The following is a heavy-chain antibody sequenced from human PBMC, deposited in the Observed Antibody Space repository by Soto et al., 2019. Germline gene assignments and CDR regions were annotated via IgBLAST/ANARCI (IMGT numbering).Heavy chain of an antibody. CDR2: FDPEDGET. V-gene: IGHV1-24*01. J-gene: IGHJ3*02. D-gene: IGHD2-15*01. CDR1: GYTLTELS. Sequence: ASVKVSCKVSGYTLTELSMHWVRQAPGKGLEWMGGFDPEDGETIYAQKFQGRVTMTEDTSTDTTYMELSSLRSEDTAVYYCATTKDCSGGSCYLGGPFDIWGQGTMVTV. CDR3: ATTKDCSGGSCYLGGPFDI.